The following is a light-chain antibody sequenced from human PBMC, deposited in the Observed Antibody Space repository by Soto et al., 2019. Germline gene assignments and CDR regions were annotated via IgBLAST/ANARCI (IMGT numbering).Light chain of an antibody. Sequence: EIVMTQSPATLSVSPGERATLSCRASQSISTNLAWYQQRPGQAPRLLIYGASTRATGISVRFSGSGSGTEFTLTISSLQSEDFAVYYCQHYDNWPPRTVGQGTKVDIK. CDR3: QHYDNWPPRT. CDR2: GAS. J-gene: IGKJ1*01. V-gene: IGKV3-15*01. CDR1: QSISTN.